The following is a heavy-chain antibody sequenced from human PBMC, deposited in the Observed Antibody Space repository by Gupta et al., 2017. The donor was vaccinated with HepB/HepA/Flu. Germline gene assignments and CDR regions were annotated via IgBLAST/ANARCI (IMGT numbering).Heavy chain of an antibody. Sequence: EVQLVESGGGLVQPGGSLKLSCAASGFPFSGSAMHWVRQASGKGLGWVGRIRSKANSYATAYAASVKGRFTISRDDSKNTAYLQMNSLKTEDTAVYYCTTLGGYSSSSIGYWGQGTLVTVSS. J-gene: IGHJ4*02. D-gene: IGHD6-13*01. CDR2: IRSKANSYAT. CDR3: TTLGGYSSSSIGY. V-gene: IGHV3-73*01. CDR1: GFPFSGSA.